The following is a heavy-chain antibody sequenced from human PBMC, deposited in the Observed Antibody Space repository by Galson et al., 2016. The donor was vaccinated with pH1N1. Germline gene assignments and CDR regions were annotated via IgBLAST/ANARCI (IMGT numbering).Heavy chain of an antibody. J-gene: IGHJ4*02. Sequence: SVKVSCKASGDTFSTYGIVWVRQAPGQGLEWMGRIIPVFGKVDYAQKFQDRVTFSADESTKTAYMELSSLRSEDTAVYFCAREGTVVSYCDYWGQVTLVTVSS. D-gene: IGHD3-10*01. CDR3: AREGTVVSYCDY. CDR2: IIPVFGKV. V-gene: IGHV1-69*13. CDR1: GDTFSTYG.